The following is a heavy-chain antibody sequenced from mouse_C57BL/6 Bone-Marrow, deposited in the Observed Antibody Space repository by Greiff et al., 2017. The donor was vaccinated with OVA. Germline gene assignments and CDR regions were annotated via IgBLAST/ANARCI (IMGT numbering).Heavy chain of an antibody. CDR3: TRGDYYGSSRYAMDY. CDR1: GFTFSSYA. V-gene: IGHV5-9-1*02. CDR2: ISSGGDYI. D-gene: IGHD1-1*01. Sequence: EVMLVESGEGLVKPGGSLKLSCAASGFTFSSYAMSWVRQTPEKRLEWVAYISSGGDYIYYADTVKGRFTISRDNARNTLYLQMSSLKSEDTAMYYCTRGDYYGSSRYAMDYWGQGTSVTVSS. J-gene: IGHJ4*01.